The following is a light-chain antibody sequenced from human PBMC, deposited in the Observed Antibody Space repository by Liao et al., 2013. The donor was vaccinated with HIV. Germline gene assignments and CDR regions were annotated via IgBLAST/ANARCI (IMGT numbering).Light chain of an antibody. Sequence: SYVLTQPPSVSVAPGKTARITCGGNNIGSKSVHWYQQKPGQAPVLVIYYDSDRPSGIPERFSGSNSGNTATLTISRVEAGDEAAYYCQVWDSASDHVVFGGGTKLTV. CDR3: QVWDSASDHVV. CDR2: YDS. CDR1: NIGSKS. V-gene: IGLV3-21*01. J-gene: IGLJ2*01.